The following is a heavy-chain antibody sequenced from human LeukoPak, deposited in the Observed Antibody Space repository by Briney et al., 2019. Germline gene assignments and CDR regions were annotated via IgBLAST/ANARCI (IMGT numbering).Heavy chain of an antibody. CDR3: ARVTTGIQIFDY. CDR2: ISSSSSYI. CDR1: GFTFSSYS. V-gene: IGHV3-21*01. D-gene: IGHD4-17*01. Sequence: GGSLRLSCAVSGFTFSSYSMNWVRQAPGKGLEWVSSISSSSSYIYYADSVKGRFTISRDNAKNSLYLQMNSLRAEDTAVYYCARVTTGIQIFDYWGQGTLVTVSS. J-gene: IGHJ4*02.